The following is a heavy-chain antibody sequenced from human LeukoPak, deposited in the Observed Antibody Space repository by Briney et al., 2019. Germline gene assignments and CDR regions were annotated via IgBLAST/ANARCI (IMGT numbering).Heavy chain of an antibody. J-gene: IGHJ6*02. V-gene: IGHV3-48*02. D-gene: IGHD3-16*01. CDR2: ISSSSSTI. CDR3: ARDFAGYGGINYYYYYGMDV. CDR1: GFTFSSYE. Sequence: PGGSLRLSCAASGFTFSSYEMNWVRQAPGKGLEWVSYISSSSSTIYYADSVKGRFTISRDNAKNSLYLQMNSLRDEDTAVYYCARDFAGYGGINYYYYYGMDVWGQGTTVTVSS.